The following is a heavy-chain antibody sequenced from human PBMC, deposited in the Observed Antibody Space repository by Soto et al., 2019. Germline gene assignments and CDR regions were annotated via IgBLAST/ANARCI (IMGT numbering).Heavy chain of an antibody. CDR2: IIPIFGTA. CDR3: ARDGLRGYSGYDFGQAY. Sequence: QVQLVQSGAEVKKPGSSVKVSCKASGGTFSSYAISWVRQAPGQGLEWMGGIIPIFGTANYAQKFQGRVTITADESTSTAYMELSSLRSEDTAVYYCARDGLRGYSGYDFGQAYWGQGTLVTVSS. V-gene: IGHV1-69*12. CDR1: GGTFSSYA. J-gene: IGHJ4*02. D-gene: IGHD5-12*01.